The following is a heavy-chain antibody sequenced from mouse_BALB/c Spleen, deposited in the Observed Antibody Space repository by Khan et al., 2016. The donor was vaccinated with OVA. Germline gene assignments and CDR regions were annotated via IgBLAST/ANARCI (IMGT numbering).Heavy chain of an antibody. CDR2: IYPGNSDT. CDR3: ARNGIGNYEIWDY. V-gene: IGHV1-5*01. J-gene: IGHJ2*01. Sequence: VQLKESGTVLARPGASVKMSCKASGYTFTNYWMHWVKQRPGQGLEWIGTIYPGNSDTNYNQKFTGKAKLTAVTSTSTAYMELSSLTKEDSAVYYGARNGIGNYEIWDYGGQGTTLTVSS. D-gene: IGHD2-1*01. CDR1: GYTFTNYW.